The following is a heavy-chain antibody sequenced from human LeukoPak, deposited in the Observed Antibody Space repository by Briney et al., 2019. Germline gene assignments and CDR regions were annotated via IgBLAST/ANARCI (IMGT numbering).Heavy chain of an antibody. V-gene: IGHV4-39*01. Sequence: PSETLSLTCTVSGGSISSSSYYWGWIGQPPGKGLEWIGSIYYSGSTYYNPSLKSRVTISVDTSKNQFSLKLSSVTAADTAVYYCARDLPAAMSGNPNWFDPWGQGTLVTVSS. D-gene: IGHD2-2*01. CDR3: ARDLPAAMSGNPNWFDP. J-gene: IGHJ5*02. CDR1: GGSISSSSYY. CDR2: IYYSGST.